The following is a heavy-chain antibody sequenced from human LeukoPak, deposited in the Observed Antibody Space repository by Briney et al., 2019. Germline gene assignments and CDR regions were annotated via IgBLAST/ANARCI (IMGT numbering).Heavy chain of an antibody. V-gene: IGHV1-2*06. CDR1: GYTFTGYY. J-gene: IGHJ4*02. CDR2: INPNRGGT. CDR3: ARMPAGSSTTNDY. D-gene: IGHD2-2*01. Sequence: EASVKVSCKASGYTFTGYYMHWVRQAPGQGLEWMGRINPNRGGTNYAQKFQGRVTMTRDTSISTAYKELSRLRSDDTAVYYCARMPAGSSTTNDYWGQGTLVTVSS.